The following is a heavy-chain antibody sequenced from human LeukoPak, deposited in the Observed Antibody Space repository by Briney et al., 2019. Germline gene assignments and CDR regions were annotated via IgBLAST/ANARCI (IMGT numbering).Heavy chain of an antibody. D-gene: IGHD4-17*01. CDR1: GGSFSGYY. Sequence: PSETLSLTYAVYGGSFSGYYWSWIRQPPGKGLGWIGEINHSGSTNYNPSLKSRVTISVDTSKNQFSLKLSSVTAADTAVYYCASRSYGDYAGRIDYWGQGTLVTVSS. V-gene: IGHV4-34*01. CDR2: INHSGST. CDR3: ASRSYGDYAGRIDY. J-gene: IGHJ4*02.